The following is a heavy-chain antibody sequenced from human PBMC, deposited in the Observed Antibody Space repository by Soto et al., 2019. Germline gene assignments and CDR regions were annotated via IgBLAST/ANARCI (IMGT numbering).Heavy chain of an antibody. CDR2: IWYSGRT. J-gene: IGHJ4*02. CDR3: ARRYGGPLDY. D-gene: IGHD4-17*01. Sequence: QVQLQESGPGLVKPSETLSLTCTVSGGSISSYYWSWIRQPPGKGLEWIGYIWYSGRTNYNPSLKNRVTTSVDTSTNQFSLMLSSVTAADTAVYYCARRYGGPLDYWGQGNLVTVSS. CDR1: GGSISSYY. V-gene: IGHV4-59*08.